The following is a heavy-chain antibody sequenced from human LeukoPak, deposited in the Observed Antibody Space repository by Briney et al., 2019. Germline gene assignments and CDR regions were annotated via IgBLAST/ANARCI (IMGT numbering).Heavy chain of an antibody. CDR3: ARLGYCSSTSCWGFDY. Sequence: ASVTVSCKASGYTFTSYAMHWVRQAPGQRLEWMGWINAGNGNTKYSRKFQGRVTITRDTSASTAYMELSSLRSEDTAVYYCARLGYCSSTSCWGFDYWGQGTLVTVSS. D-gene: IGHD2-2*01. V-gene: IGHV1-3*01. CDR1: GYTFTSYA. J-gene: IGHJ4*02. CDR2: INAGNGNT.